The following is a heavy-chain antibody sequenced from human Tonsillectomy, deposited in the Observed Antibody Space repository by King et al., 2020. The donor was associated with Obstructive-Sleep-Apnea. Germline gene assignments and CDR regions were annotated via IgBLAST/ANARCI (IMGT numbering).Heavy chain of an antibody. D-gene: IGHD6-19*01. Sequence: VQLVESGGGLVQPGGSLRLSCAASGFTFSSYAMSWVRQAPGKGLEWVSGIWCSGGSTYYADSVKGRFTISRDNSKNTLYLQMNTLRAEDTAVYYCAKDRKNIAVAGTDLWGQGTLVTVSS. CDR2: IWCSGGST. CDR3: AKDRKNIAVAGTDL. V-gene: IGHV3-23*04. J-gene: IGHJ4*02. CDR1: GFTFSSYA.